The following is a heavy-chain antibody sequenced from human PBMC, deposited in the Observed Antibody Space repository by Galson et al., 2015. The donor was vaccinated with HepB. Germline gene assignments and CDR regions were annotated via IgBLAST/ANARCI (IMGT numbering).Heavy chain of an antibody. CDR1: GYTFTSYG. V-gene: IGHV1-18*01. J-gene: IGHJ4*02. Sequence: SVKVSCKASGYTFTSYGISWVRQAPGQGLEWMGWISAYNGNTNYAQKLQGRVTMTTDTSTSTAYMELRSLRSDDTAVYYCARDQGNLAYCGGDCAIDYWGQGTLVTVSS. D-gene: IGHD2-21*01. CDR2: ISAYNGNT. CDR3: ARDQGNLAYCGGDCAIDY.